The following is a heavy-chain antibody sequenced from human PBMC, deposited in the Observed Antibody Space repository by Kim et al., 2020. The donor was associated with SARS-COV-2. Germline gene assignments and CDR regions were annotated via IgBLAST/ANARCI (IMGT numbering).Heavy chain of an antibody. CDR3: TWFALWRVYYYFDY. Sequence: GGSLRLSCAASGFTFGDSAMSWVRQAPGKGLEWVGSIRSKANGGATVYAASVKGRFTISRDDSKSTAYLQMNSLKTEDTAVYYCTWFALWRVYYYFDYWG. V-gene: IGHV3-49*04. D-gene: IGHD3-3*01. J-gene: IGHJ4*01. CDR2: IRSKANGGAT. CDR1: GFTFGDSA.